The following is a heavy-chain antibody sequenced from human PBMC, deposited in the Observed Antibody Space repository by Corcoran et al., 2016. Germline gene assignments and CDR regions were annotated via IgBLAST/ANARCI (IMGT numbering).Heavy chain of an antibody. CDR2: IIPIFGTA. D-gene: IGHD5-18*01. J-gene: IGHJ6*02. V-gene: IGHV1-69*01. CDR1: GGTFSSYA. Sequence: QVQLVQSGAEVKKPGSSVKVSCKASGGTFSSYAISWVRQAPGQGLEWMGGIIPIFGTANYAQKFQGRVTITADESTSTAYMELSSLRSEATAVYYCASDRAGDSYCYEDYYGMDVWGQGTTVTVSS. CDR3: ASDRAGDSYCYEDYYGMDV.